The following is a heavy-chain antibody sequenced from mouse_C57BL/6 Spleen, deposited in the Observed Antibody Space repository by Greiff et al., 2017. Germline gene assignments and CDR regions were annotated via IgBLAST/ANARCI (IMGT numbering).Heavy chain of an antibody. CDR2: IDPEDGDT. Sequence: VQLQQSGAELVRPGASVKLSCTASGFNIKDYYMHWVKQRPEQGLEWIGRIDPEDGDTEYAPKFQGKATMTADTSSNTAYLQLSSLTSEDTAVYYCTRHYYGSSYGFAYWGKGTLVTVSA. CDR3: TRHYYGSSYGFAY. D-gene: IGHD1-1*01. J-gene: IGHJ3*01. CDR1: GFNIKDYY. V-gene: IGHV14-1*01.